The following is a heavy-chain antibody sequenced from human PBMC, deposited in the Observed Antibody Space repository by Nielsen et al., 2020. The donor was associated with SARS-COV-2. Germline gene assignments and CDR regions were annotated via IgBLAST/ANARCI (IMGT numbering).Heavy chain of an antibody. J-gene: IGHJ4*02. CDR1: GGSISSGDYY. D-gene: IGHD4-17*01. CDR3: ARTTVTTAVDY. Sequence: SETLSLTYTVSGGSISSGDYYWNWVRQPPGKGLEWIGHIYYSGSTYYNPSLKSRVTISEDTSKNQFSLNLSSVTAADTAVYYCARTTVTTAVDYWGQGTLVTVSS. CDR2: IYYSGST. V-gene: IGHV4-30-4*01.